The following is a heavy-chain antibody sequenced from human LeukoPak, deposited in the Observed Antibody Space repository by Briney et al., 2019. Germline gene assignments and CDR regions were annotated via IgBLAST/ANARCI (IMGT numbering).Heavy chain of an antibody. CDR1: GFTFSDYY. CDR2: ISSSSSYT. CDR3: ARDYYDILTGYYGDAFDI. J-gene: IGHJ3*02. Sequence: GGSLRLSCAASGFTFSDYYMSWIRQAPGKGLEWVSYISSSSSYTNYADSVKGRFTISRDNAKNSLYLQMNSLRAEDTAVYYCARDYYDILTGYYGDAFDIWGQGTMVAVSS. V-gene: IGHV3-11*05. D-gene: IGHD3-9*01.